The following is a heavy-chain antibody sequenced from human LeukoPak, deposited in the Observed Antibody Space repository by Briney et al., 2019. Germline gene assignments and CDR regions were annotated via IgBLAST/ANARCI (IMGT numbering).Heavy chain of an antibody. V-gene: IGHV3-30-3*01. CDR1: GFTFSSYA. D-gene: IGHD6-19*01. Sequence: PGRSLRLSCAASGFTFSSYAMHWVRQAPGKGLEGVAVISYDGSNKYYVDSVKGRFTISRDNSKNTLYLQMNSLRAEDTAVYYCARDFRYSSGWYPLDYWGQGTLVTVSS. CDR3: ARDFRYSSGWYPLDY. J-gene: IGHJ4*02. CDR2: ISYDGSNK.